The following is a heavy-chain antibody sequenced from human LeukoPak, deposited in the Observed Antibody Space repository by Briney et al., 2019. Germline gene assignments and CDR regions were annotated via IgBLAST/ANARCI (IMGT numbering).Heavy chain of an antibody. CDR2: IYPGDSDT. J-gene: IGHJ4*02. CDR1: GYIFTTYW. V-gene: IGHV5-51*01. D-gene: IGHD4-17*01. CDR3: ARQSTTLSPPDY. Sequence: GESLKISCKTSGYIFTTYWIAWVRQMPGKGLEWMGIIYPGDSDTRYSPSFQGQVTISADKSINTAYLQWSSLKASDTAMYYCARQSTTLSPPDYWGQGTLVTVSS.